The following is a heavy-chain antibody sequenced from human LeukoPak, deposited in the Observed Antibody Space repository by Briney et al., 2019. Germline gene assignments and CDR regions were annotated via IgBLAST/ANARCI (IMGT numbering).Heavy chain of an antibody. CDR3: ARGTEGLVAYYFDY. CDR2: INPNSGGT. J-gene: IGHJ4*02. V-gene: IGHV1-2*02. Sequence: GASVKVSCKASGYTFTGYYMHWVRQAPGQGLEWMGWINPNSGGTNYAQKFQGRVTMTRDTSISTAYMELSRPRSDDTAVYYCARGTEGLVAYYFDYWGQGTLVTVSS. CDR1: GYTFTGYY. D-gene: IGHD3-3*01.